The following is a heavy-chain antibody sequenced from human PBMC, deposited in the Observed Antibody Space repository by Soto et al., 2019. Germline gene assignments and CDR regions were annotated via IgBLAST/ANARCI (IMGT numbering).Heavy chain of an antibody. Sequence: GGSLRLSCAASGFTLSSYNMNWVRQAPGKGLEWVSSISSSSSYMYYADSVKGRFTISRDNAKNSLYLQMNSLRAADTAVYYCAREPSSGGWFDPWGQGTLVTVSS. V-gene: IGHV3-21*01. D-gene: IGHD6-19*01. CDR3: AREPSSGGWFDP. CDR1: GFTLSSYN. J-gene: IGHJ5*02. CDR2: ISSSSSYM.